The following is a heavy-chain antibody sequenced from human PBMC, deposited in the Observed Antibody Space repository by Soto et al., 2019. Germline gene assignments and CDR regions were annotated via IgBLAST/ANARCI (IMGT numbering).Heavy chain of an antibody. D-gene: IGHD3-22*01. J-gene: IGHJ4*02. CDR1: GYSFASSW. Sequence: GESLKISCQGSGYSFASSWIGWVRQMPGKGLEWMGIIYPGDSDTSYSPSFQGQVTISADKSISTAYLQWSSLKASDTAMYYCATPQKVSVTTPSDYWGQGTLVTVSS. V-gene: IGHV5-51*01. CDR2: IYPGDSDT. CDR3: ATPQKVSVTTPSDY.